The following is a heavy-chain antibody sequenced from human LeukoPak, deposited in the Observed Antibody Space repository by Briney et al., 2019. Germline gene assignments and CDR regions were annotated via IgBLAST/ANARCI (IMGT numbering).Heavy chain of an antibody. V-gene: IGHV4-39*07. J-gene: IGHJ6*03. CDR3: ARGNDEAARPRYYYYYMDV. CDR2: IYYSGST. D-gene: IGHD6-6*01. CDR1: GGSISSSSYY. Sequence: SETLSLTCTVSGGSISSSSYYWGWIRQPPGKGLEWIGSIYYSGSTYYNPSLKSRVTISVDTSKNQFSLKLSSVTAADTAVYYCARGNDEAARPRYYYYYMDVWGKGTTVTVSS.